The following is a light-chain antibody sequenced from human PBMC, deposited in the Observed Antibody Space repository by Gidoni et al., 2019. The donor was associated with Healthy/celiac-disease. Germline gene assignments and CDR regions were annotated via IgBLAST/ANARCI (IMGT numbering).Light chain of an antibody. Sequence: AIQMTQSPSSLSASVGDRLTITCRASQDIRNDLGWYQQKQGKAPKLLIYAASSLQSGVPSRFSGSGSGTDFTLTISSLQPEDFATYYCLQDYNYPWTFXQGTKVEIK. CDR1: QDIRND. V-gene: IGKV1-6*01. CDR3: LQDYNYPWT. J-gene: IGKJ1*01. CDR2: AAS.